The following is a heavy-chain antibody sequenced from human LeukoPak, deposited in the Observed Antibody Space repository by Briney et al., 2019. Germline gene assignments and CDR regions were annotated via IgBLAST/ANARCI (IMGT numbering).Heavy chain of an antibody. CDR2: IYYSGST. V-gene: IGHV4-61*01. CDR3: ARIRNYYDSSGYHNYFDY. CDR1: GGSVSSGSYY. Sequence: PSETLSLTCTVSGGSVSSGSYYWSWIRQPPGKGLEWIGYIYYSGSTNYNPSLKSRVTISVDRSKNQFSLKLSSVTAADTAVYYCARIRNYYDSSGYHNYFDYWGQGTLVTVSS. J-gene: IGHJ4*02. D-gene: IGHD3-22*01.